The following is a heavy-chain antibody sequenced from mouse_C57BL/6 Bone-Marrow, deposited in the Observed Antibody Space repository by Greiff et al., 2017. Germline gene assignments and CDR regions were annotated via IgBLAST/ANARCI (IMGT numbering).Heavy chain of an antibody. Sequence: QVQLQESGPGLVAPSQSPSITCTVSGFSLTSYDVDWVRQPPGKGLEWLGVIWGDGSTNCNSALMSRLGISKDNSKSQVFLKMNSLRTEDKAMYDCDKHRSGSRGDWYFDVWGTGTTVTVSS. CDR2: IWGDGST. V-gene: IGHV2-9*01. CDR1: GFSLTSYD. D-gene: IGHD1-1*01. CDR3: DKHRSGSRGDWYFDV. J-gene: IGHJ1*03.